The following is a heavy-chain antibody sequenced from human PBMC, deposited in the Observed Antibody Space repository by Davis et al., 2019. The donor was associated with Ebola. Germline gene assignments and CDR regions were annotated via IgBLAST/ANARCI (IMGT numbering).Heavy chain of an antibody. CDR1: GDSVAGGSGG. D-gene: IGHD5-18*01. V-gene: IGHV6-1*01. CDR3: TRGWLRGGMDV. Sequence: HSQTLSLTCAISGDSVAGGSGGWNWIRQSPSRGLEWLGRTYYSSQWYNDYAVSVKSRITINPDTSKNQFSLQLNSVTPEDTALYYCTRGWLRGGMDVWGEGTTVTV. CDR2: TYYSSQWYN. J-gene: IGHJ6*02.